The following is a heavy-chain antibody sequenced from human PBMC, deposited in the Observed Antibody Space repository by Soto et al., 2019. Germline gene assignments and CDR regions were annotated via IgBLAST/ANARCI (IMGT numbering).Heavy chain of an antibody. CDR2: INPNSGGT. D-gene: IGHD6-25*01. CDR1: GYSFTGYY. CDR3: ARIGEQRQIDY. Sequence: GASVKVSCKASGYSFTGYYMHWVRQAPGEGLEWLGWINPNSGGTNYAQKFQGRVTMTRDTSISTAYMELNRLRSDDTAVYYCARIGEQRQIDYWGQGALVTVSS. J-gene: IGHJ4*02. V-gene: IGHV1-2*02.